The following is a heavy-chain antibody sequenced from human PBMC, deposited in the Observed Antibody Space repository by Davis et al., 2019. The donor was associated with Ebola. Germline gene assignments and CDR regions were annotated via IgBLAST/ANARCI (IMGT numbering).Heavy chain of an antibody. CDR1: GFTFGSYE. Sequence: GESLKISCAASGFTFGSYEMNWVRQAPGKGLEWVSYSSSSGSSKYYADSVKGRFTISRDNSKNTLYLQMNSLRAEDTAVYYCAKSYTSSWYAHWGQGTLVTVSS. D-gene: IGHD6-13*01. CDR3: AKSYTSSWYAH. V-gene: IGHV3-23*01. J-gene: IGHJ4*02. CDR2: SSSSGSSK.